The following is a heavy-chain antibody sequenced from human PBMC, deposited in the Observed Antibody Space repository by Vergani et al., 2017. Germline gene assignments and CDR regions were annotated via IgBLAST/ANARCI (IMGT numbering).Heavy chain of an antibody. CDR3: ARVLPGGIPAYYYYYMDV. D-gene: IGHD5-18*01. CDR2: IYYSGST. J-gene: IGHJ6*03. V-gene: IGHV4-59*01. Sequence: QVQLQESGPGLVKPSETLSLTCTVSGGSISSYYWSWIRQPPGKGLEWIGYIYYSGSTNYNPSLKSRVTISVDTSKNQFSLKLSSVTAADTAVYYCARVLPGGIPAYYYYYMDVWGKGTTGSVSS. CDR1: GGSISSYY.